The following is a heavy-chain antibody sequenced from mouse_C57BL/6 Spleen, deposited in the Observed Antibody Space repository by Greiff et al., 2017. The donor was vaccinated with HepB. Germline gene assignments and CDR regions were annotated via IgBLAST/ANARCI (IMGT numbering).Heavy chain of an antibody. D-gene: IGHD2-5*01. CDR2: INYDGSST. CDR3: ARDGGSNYVGGYFDV. Sequence: DVQLQESEGGLVQPGSSMKLSCTASGFTFSDYYMAWVRQVPEKGLEWVANINYDGSSTYYLDSLKSRFIISRDNAKNILYLQMSSLKSEDTATYYCARDGGSNYVGGYFDVWGTGTTVTVSS. CDR1: GFTFSDYY. V-gene: IGHV5-16*01. J-gene: IGHJ1*03.